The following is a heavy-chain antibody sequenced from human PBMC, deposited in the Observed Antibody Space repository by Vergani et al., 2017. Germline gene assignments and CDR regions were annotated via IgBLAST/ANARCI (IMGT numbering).Heavy chain of an antibody. V-gene: IGHV4-39*01. CDR2: FYYSGST. Sequence: QLRLQESGPGLMKPSETLSLTCTVSGGSISSSSYYWGWIRQPPGKGLEWIGSFYYSGSTYYNPSLKSRVTISGDTSKTQFSLKLSSVTAADTAVYYCARHTLITEGATHYFDYWGQGTLVTVSS. CDR3: ARHTLITEGATHYFDY. J-gene: IGHJ4*02. CDR1: GGSISSSSYY. D-gene: IGHD1-14*01.